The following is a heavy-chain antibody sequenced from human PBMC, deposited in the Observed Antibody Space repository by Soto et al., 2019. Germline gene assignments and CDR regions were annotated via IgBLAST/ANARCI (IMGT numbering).Heavy chain of an antibody. D-gene: IGHD3-3*01. V-gene: IGHV3-48*02. CDR3: ARGRETTNVLRFLEWLPSRGNWFDP. CDR1: GFTFSSYS. Sequence: EVQLVESGGGLVQPGGSLRLSCAASGFTFSSYSMNWVRQAPGKGLEWVSYISSSSSTIYYADSVKGRFTISRDNAKNSLYLQMNSLRDEDTAVYYCARGRETTNVLRFLEWLPSRGNWFDPWGQGTLVTVSS. CDR2: ISSSSSTI. J-gene: IGHJ5*02.